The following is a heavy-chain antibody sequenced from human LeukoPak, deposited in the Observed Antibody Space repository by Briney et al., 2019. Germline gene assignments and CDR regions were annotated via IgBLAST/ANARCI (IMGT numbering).Heavy chain of an antibody. CDR3: ARERAAAGTVADY. V-gene: IGHV4-34*01. D-gene: IGHD6-13*01. CDR1: GGSFSGYY. J-gene: IGHJ4*02. Sequence: SETLSLTCAVYGGSFSGYYWSWIRQPPGKGLEWIGEIKHSGSTSYNPSLKSRVTISVDTSKNQFSLKLSSVTAADTAVYYCARERAAAGTVADYWGQGTLVTVSS. CDR2: IKHSGST.